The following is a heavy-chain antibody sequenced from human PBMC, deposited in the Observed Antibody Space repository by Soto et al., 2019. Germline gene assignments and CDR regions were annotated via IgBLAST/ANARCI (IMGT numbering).Heavy chain of an antibody. CDR2: IYPGDSDT. J-gene: IGHJ3*01. V-gene: IGHV5-51*01. Sequence: GESLKISCKGSGYRFTRYWIGWVRQMPGKGLEWMGIIYPGDSDTRYSPSFQGQVTISADKSISTAYLQWSSLKASDTAMYFCARLPGGRGVFEGFNVWCQGTMVTV. CDR3: ARLPGGRGVFEGFNV. D-gene: IGHD3-10*01. CDR1: GYRFTRYW.